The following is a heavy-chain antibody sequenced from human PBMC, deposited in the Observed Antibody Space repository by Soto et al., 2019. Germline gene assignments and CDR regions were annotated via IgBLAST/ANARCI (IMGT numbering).Heavy chain of an antibody. J-gene: IGHJ5*02. CDR2: ISPGSRYP. CDR1: GFTFGDSY. V-gene: IGHV3-11*06. CDR3: VRGGVGCLSNP. D-gene: IGHD1-26*01. Sequence: PGGSLRLSCAVSGFTFGDSYMSCIRQAPGKGLEWLSYISPGSRYPAYADSVKGRFTISRDNAKRSLYLQMMSLTDEDTAIYYCVRGGVGCLSNPWGEGTMVTFSA.